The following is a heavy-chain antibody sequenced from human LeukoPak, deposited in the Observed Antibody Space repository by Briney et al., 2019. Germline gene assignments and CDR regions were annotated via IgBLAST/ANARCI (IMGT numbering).Heavy chain of an antibody. Sequence: SETLSLTCAVYGGSFSGYYWSWIRQPPGKGLEWIGEINHSGSTNYNPSLKSRVTISVDTSKNQFSLKLSSVTAADTAVYYCARVFSYYDILTGYYTPYYFDYWGQGTLVTVSS. V-gene: IGHV4-34*01. CDR3: ARVFSYYDILTGYYTPYYFDY. CDR1: GGSFSGYY. CDR2: INHSGST. D-gene: IGHD3-9*01. J-gene: IGHJ4*02.